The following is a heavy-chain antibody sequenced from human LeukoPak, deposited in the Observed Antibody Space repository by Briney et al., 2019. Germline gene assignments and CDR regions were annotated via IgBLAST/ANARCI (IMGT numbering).Heavy chain of an antibody. D-gene: IGHD3-22*01. CDR1: GGTFSSYA. CDR3: ARGYYYDSSGYYFHYYYMDV. V-gene: IGHV1-69*13. J-gene: IGHJ6*03. CDR2: IIPIFGTA. Sequence: SVTVSCKASGGTFSSYAISWVRQAPGQGLEWMGGIIPIFGTANYAQKFQGRVTITADESTSTAYMELSSLRSEDTAVYYCARGYYYDSSGYYFHYYYMDVWGKGTTVTVSS.